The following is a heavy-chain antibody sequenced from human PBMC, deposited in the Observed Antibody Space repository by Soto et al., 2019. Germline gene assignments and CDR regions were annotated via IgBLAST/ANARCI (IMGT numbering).Heavy chain of an antibody. J-gene: IGHJ4*02. V-gene: IGHV4-4*02. CDR1: GDSISSPNW. CDR3: AREGFDHRTDY. Sequence: QVQLQESGPGLVKPSETLSLTCAVSGDSISSPNWWSWYRQPPGKGLELIGEMFASGSSNYNPSLNGRVTILLDTSKNHFSQKLTSLTAADTATYYCAREGFDHRTDYWGQGIPVTVSS. CDR2: MFASGSS.